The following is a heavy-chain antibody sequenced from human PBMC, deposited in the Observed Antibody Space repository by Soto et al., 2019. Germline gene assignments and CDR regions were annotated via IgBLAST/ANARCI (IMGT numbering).Heavy chain of an antibody. J-gene: IGHJ3*02. D-gene: IGHD3-10*01. CDR1: GGSISSGGYY. CDR3: ARDVLWFGELPPRGAFDI. Sequence: SETLSLTCTVSGGSISSGGYYWSWIRQHPGKGLEWIGYIYYSGSTYYNPSLKSRVTISVDTSKNQFSLKLSSVTAADTAVYYCARDVLWFGELPPRGAFDIWGQGTMVTVSS. V-gene: IGHV4-31*03. CDR2: IYYSGST.